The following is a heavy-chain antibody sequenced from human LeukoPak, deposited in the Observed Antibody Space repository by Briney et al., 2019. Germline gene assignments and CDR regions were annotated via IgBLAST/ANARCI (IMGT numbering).Heavy chain of an antibody. CDR1: GGSISTSNYY. J-gene: IGHJ6*03. Sequence: SETLSLTCSVSGGSISTSNYYWSWIRQPPGKGLEWIGEINHSGSTNYNPSLKSRVTISVDTSKNQFSLKLSSVTAADTAVYYCARHPEAAAGTYYYYYMDVWGKGTTVTISS. CDR2: INHSGST. D-gene: IGHD6-13*01. V-gene: IGHV4-39*01. CDR3: ARHPEAAAGTYYYYYMDV.